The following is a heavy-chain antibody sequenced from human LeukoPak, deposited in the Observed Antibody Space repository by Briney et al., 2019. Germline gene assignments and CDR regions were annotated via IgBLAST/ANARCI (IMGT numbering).Heavy chain of an antibody. CDR3: AREAYSSIAAAGSLDY. CDR2: VSYDGSNK. CDR1: GFTFSSYA. D-gene: IGHD6-13*01. J-gene: IGHJ4*02. V-gene: IGHV3-30*04. Sequence: GGSLRLSCAASGFTFSSYAMHWVRQAPGKGLEWVAVVSYDGSNKYYADSVKGRFTISRDNSKNTLYLQMNSLRAEDTAVYYCAREAYSSIAAAGSLDYWGQGTLVTVSS.